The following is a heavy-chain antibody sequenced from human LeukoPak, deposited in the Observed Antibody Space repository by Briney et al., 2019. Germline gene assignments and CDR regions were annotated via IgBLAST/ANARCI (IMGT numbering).Heavy chain of an antibody. CDR2: INWNGGST. J-gene: IGHJ4*02. CDR3: ARAAHYGDYALVKYYFDY. V-gene: IGHV3-20*04. CDR1: GFIFDDYG. D-gene: IGHD4-17*01. Sequence: GGSLRLSCAASGFIFDDYGMNWVRQAPGKGLEWVSGINWNGGSTGYADSVKGRFTISRDNAKNSLYLQMNSLRAEDTALYYCARAAHYGDYALVKYYFDYWGQGTLVTVSA.